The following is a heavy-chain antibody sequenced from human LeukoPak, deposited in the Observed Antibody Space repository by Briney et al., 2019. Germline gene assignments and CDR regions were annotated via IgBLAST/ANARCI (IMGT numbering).Heavy chain of an antibody. CDR1: GFTFSSYG. V-gene: IGHV3-30*02. CDR2: IRYDGSNK. J-gene: IGHJ4*02. CDR3: AKDIGVGSSWYLEPLAY. D-gene: IGHD6-13*01. Sequence: PGGSLRLSCAASGFTFSSYGMHWVRQAPGKGPEWVAFIRYDGSNKYYADSVKGRFTISRDNSKNTLYLRMNSLRAEDTAVYYCAKDIGVGSSWYLEPLAYWGQGTLVTVSS.